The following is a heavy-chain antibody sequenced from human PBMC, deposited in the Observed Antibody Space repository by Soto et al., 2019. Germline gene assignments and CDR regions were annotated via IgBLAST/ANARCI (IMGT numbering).Heavy chain of an antibody. D-gene: IGHD6-13*01. V-gene: IGHV4-59*01. Sequence: SETLSLTCTVPGGSISSYYWSWIRQPPGKGLEWIGYIYYSGSTNYNPSLKSRVTISVDTSKNQFSLKLSSVTAADTAVYYCAREGYSSTWSRNYFFDYWGQGTLVTVSS. CDR1: GGSISSYY. CDR2: IYYSGST. J-gene: IGHJ4*02. CDR3: AREGYSSTWSRNYFFDY.